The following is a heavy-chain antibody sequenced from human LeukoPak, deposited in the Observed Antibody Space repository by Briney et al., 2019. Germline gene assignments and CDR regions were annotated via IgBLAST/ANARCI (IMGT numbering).Heavy chain of an antibody. J-gene: IGHJ4*02. CDR1: GFTFSSYG. CDR2: IYYSGST. Sequence: GSLRLSCAASGFTFSSYGMHWVRQAPGKGLEWSGSIYYSGSTYYNPSLKSRVTISVDTSKNQFSLKLSSVTAADTAVYYCASPFNYGDYTDYWGQGTLVTVSS. V-gene: IGHV4-39*01. D-gene: IGHD4-17*01. CDR3: ASPFNYGDYTDY.